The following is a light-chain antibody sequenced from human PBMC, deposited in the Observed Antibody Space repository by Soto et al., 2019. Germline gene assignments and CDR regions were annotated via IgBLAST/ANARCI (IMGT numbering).Light chain of an antibody. CDR2: LTS. V-gene: IGKV3D-15*02. CDR3: QQYGSSPWT. CDR1: QAVNTR. Sequence: EIVMTQSPATLSVSPGERATLSCRASQAVNTRLAWYQHKPGQAPRLLIYLTSNRAAGIPARFSGSGSGTDFTLTISDVEPEDFAVYYCQQYGSSPWTFGQGTKVDIK. J-gene: IGKJ1*01.